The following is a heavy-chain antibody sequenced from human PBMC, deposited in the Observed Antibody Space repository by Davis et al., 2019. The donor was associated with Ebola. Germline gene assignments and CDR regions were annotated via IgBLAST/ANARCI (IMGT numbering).Heavy chain of an antibody. CDR1: GGSISSSNW. J-gene: IGHJ6*02. Sequence: MPSETLSLTCAVSGGSISSSNWWRWVRQPPGKGLEWIGEIYHSGSTNYNPSLKSRVTISVDKSKNQFSLKLSSVTAADTAVYYCARLGATDYDYGMDVWGQGTTVTFSS. V-gene: IGHV4-4*02. CDR2: IYHSGST. CDR3: ARLGATDYDYGMDV. D-gene: IGHD1-26*01.